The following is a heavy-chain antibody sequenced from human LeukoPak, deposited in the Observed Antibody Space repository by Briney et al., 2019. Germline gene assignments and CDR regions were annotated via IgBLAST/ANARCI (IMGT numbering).Heavy chain of an antibody. Sequence: GGSLRLSCSASGFTFGAYFMHWVRQAPGKGLQYVSSISSNEYDTYYADSVKGRFTISRDNSKNTLFLQMNNLRPEDTAVYYCVKDLNGTWSFDYWGLGTLVTVSS. CDR2: ISSNEYDT. D-gene: IGHD2-8*01. V-gene: IGHV3-64D*06. CDR3: VKDLNGTWSFDY. J-gene: IGHJ4*02. CDR1: GFTFGAYF.